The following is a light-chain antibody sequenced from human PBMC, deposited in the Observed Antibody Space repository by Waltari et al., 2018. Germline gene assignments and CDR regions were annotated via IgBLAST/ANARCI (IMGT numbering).Light chain of an antibody. V-gene: IGLV9-49*01. J-gene: IGLJ1*01. Sequence: HPVLPHPPSASPSLAASATPTCPLTSGPSNSKTTWYQQNQGTGPRFVMRGGTGGIVGSKGDGIPDRFSVLGSGLNRYLTIKNIQEEDESDYYCGTDHDSGSNFVYVFGTGTKVTVL. CDR2: GGTGGIVG. CDR1: SGPSNSK. CDR3: GTDHDSGSNFVYV.